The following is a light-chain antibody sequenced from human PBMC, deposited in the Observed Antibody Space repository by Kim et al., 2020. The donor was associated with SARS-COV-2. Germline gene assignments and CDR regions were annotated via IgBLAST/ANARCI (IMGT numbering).Light chain of an antibody. CDR3: HQSFTTPHT. CDR1: QPIATY. V-gene: IGKV1-39*01. Sequence: DIQVTQSPSSLSASIGDRVTISCRSSQPIATYLNWYQHKPGKAPKLLIYSASTLQSVVPSRFSGSGGSGTEYSLTISNLQPEDLATYYCHQSFTTPHTFGQGTKLEI. CDR2: SAS. J-gene: IGKJ2*01.